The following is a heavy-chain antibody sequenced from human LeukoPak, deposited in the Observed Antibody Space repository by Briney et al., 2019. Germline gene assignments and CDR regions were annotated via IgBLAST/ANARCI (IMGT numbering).Heavy chain of an antibody. CDR2: IGGPTET. CDR1: GFSFDICA. Sequence: GGSLRLSCVASGFSFDICAMSWVRQAPGKGPEWVSSIGGPTETFYADSVKGRFTVSRDNSQNTLYLQMNSLRAEDTAVYYCAKDATPRNSIWDYFGKWGQGALITVST. CDR3: AKDATPRNSIWDYFGK. J-gene: IGHJ4*02. V-gene: IGHV3-23*01. D-gene: IGHD4-23*01.